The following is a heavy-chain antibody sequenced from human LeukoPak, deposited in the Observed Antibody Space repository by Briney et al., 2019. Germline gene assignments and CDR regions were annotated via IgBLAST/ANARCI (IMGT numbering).Heavy chain of an antibody. CDR3: ARVGSSSLDY. J-gene: IGHJ4*02. CDR1: GFTFSSHW. D-gene: IGHD3-10*01. V-gene: IGHV3-74*01. Sequence: GGSLRLSCAASGFTFSSHWMHWVRKAQGTRLVWVSRITPDGSSTSYADSVKGRFTISRDNAKNTLNLQMNSLRAEDTAVYYCARVGSSSLDYWSQGILVTVSS. CDR2: ITPDGSST.